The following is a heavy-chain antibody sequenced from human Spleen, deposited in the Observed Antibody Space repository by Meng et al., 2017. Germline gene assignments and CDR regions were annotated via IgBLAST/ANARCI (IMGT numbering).Heavy chain of an antibody. Sequence: GESLKISCAASGFTLSSYWMSWVRQAPGKGLEWVAVIKEDGSEKYYVDSVKGRFTISRDNAKNSLYLQVNSLRAEDTAVYYCARDEYDYGDPQRYDYWGQGTLVTVSS. J-gene: IGHJ4*02. CDR3: ARDEYDYGDPQRYDY. D-gene: IGHD4-17*01. CDR1: GFTLSSYW. V-gene: IGHV3-7*01. CDR2: IKEDGSEK.